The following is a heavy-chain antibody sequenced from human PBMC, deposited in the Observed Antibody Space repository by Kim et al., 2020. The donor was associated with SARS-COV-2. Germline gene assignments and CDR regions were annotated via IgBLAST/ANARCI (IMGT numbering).Heavy chain of an antibody. CDR1: GDSVSGRSIA. CDR2: TYYTSSWSY. CDR3: ARGRASAFDS. V-gene: IGHV6-1*01. Sequence: SQTLSLTCAISGDSVSGRSIAWNWIRQSPSRGLEWLGRTYYTSSWSYDYAESVKSRMTIEPDTSKNQFSLQLNSVTPEDTAVYYCARGRASAFDSWCQGT. J-gene: IGHJ4*01.